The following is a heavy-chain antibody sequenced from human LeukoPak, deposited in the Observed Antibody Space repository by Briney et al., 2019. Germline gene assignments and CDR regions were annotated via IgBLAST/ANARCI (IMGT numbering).Heavy chain of an antibody. V-gene: IGHV1-18*01. CDR2: ISAQHGQT. CDR1: GYSENFYG. CDR3: AREVRGVIIGFDY. J-gene: IGHJ4*02. D-gene: IGHD3-10*01. Sequence: EASVKVSCKTSGYSENFYGITWVRQVAGQGLEWMGWISAQHGQTEYAPNSQDRVTMTTDTYTNTAYMELRSLRSDDTAVYYCAREVRGVIIGFDYWGQGTLVTVSS.